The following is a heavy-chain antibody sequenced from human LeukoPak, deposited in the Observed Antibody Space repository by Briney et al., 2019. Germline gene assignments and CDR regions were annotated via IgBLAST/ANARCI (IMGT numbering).Heavy chain of an antibody. CDR1: GGSISSDY. D-gene: IGHD3-22*01. Sequence: SETLSLTCTVSGGSISSDYWTWIRQPPGKRLEWIGYIYYSGSTNYNPSLKSRVTISVDTSKNQFSLKLRSVTAADTAVYYCARDSASTGYMNAFDIWGQGTMVTVSS. V-gene: IGHV4-59*01. J-gene: IGHJ3*02. CDR2: IYYSGST. CDR3: ARDSASTGYMNAFDI.